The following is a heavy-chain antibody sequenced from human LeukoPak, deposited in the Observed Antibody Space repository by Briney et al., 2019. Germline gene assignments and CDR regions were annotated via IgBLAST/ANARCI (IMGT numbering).Heavy chain of an antibody. CDR2: FDPEDGET. D-gene: IGHD3-10*01. V-gene: IGHV1-24*01. Sequence: GASVKVSCKVSGYTLTELSMHWVRQAPGKGLEWMGGFDPEDGETIYAQKFQGRVTMIEDTSTDTAYMELSSLRSEDTAVYYCATWLTYYYGSGRSGMDVWGQGTTVTVSS. J-gene: IGHJ6*02. CDR1: GYTLTELS. CDR3: ATWLTYYYGSGRSGMDV.